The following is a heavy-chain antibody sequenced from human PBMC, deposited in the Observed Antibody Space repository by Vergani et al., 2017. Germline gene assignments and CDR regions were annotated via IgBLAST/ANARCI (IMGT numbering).Heavy chain of an antibody. J-gene: IGHJ3*02. Sequence: QVQLQQWGAGLLKPSETLSLTCAVYGGSFSGYYWSWIRQPPGKGLEWIGEINHSGSTNYNPSLKSRVTISVDTSKNQFSLKLRSVTAADTAVYYCARGRFGGYSTKKGEYAFDIWGQGTMVTVSS. CDR1: GGSFSGYY. D-gene: IGHD3-22*01. V-gene: IGHV4-34*01. CDR3: ARGRFGGYSTKKGEYAFDI. CDR2: INHSGST.